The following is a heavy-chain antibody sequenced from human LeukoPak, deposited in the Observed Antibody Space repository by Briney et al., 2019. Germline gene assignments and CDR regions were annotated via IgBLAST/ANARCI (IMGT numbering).Heavy chain of an antibody. D-gene: IGHD3-16*01. CDR1: GGSISSYY. V-gene: IGHV4-4*09. Sequence: PSETLSLTCTVSGGSISSYYWSWIRQPPGKGLEWIGYIYTSGSTNYNPSLKSRVTISVDTSKNQFSLKLNSVTAADTAVYYCARQTIDTSLGGVPDYFDSWGQGTPVTVSS. CDR3: ARQTIDTSLGGVPDYFDS. CDR2: IYTSGST. J-gene: IGHJ4*02.